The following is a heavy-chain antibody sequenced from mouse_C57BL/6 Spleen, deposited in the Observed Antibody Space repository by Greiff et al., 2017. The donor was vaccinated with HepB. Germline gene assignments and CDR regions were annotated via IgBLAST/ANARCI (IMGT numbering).Heavy chain of an antibody. J-gene: IGHJ4*01. V-gene: IGHV2-2*01. Sequence: VHLVESGPGLVQPSQSLSITCTVSGFSLTSYGVHWVRQSPGKGLEWLGVIWSGGSTDYNAAFISRLSISKDNSKSQVFFKMNSLQADDTAIYYCARPYGSSYEGAMDYWGQGTSVTVSS. CDR3: ARPYGSSYEGAMDY. CDR2: IWSGGST. CDR1: GFSLTSYG. D-gene: IGHD1-1*01.